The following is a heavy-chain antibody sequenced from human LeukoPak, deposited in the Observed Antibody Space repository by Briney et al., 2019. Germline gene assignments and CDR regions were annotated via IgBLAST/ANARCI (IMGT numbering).Heavy chain of an antibody. D-gene: IGHD5-18*01. V-gene: IGHV3-21*01. CDR3: ARDRRYSYGYSDY. Sequence: GGSLRLSCVASGFTFSSYSMNWVRQAPGKGLEWVSSISSSSSYIYYADSVKGRFTISRDNAKNSLYLQMNSLRAEDTAVYYCARDRRYSYGYSDYWGQGTLVTVSS. J-gene: IGHJ4*02. CDR1: GFTFSSYS. CDR2: ISSSSSYI.